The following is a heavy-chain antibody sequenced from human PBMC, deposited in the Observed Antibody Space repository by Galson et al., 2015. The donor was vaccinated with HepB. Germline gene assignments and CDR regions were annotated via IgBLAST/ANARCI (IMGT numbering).Heavy chain of an antibody. V-gene: IGHV1-24*01. CDR1: GYSLTELS. CDR3: AKHEGQH. CDR2: FDPEDGET. Sequence: SVKVSCKVSGYSLTELSILWVRQSPTRGLEWMGTFDPEDGETISTQSFQGRLTLTGDTSSDTAYMDLSSLRSDDTAVYYCAKHEGQHWGQGTLVTVSS. J-gene: IGHJ1*01.